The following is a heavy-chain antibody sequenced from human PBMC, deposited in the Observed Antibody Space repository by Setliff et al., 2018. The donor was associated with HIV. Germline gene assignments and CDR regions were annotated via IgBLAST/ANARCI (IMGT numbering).Heavy chain of an antibody. CDR1: GFTFTNYA. V-gene: IGHV3-23*01. J-gene: IGHJ5*02. CDR3: AKSGFGVVALGIDNYFDP. CDR2: ISGSGGST. D-gene: IGHD3-10*01. Sequence: GGSLRLSCAASGFTFTNYAMSWVRQAPGKGLEWVSVISGSGGSTYYADFVKGRFTISRDNSKSTLYLQLNSLRAEDTAVYHCAKSGFGVVALGIDNYFDPWGQGTLVTVSS.